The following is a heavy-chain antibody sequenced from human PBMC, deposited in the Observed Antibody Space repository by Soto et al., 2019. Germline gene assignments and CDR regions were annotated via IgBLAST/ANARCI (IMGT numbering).Heavy chain of an antibody. CDR1: GYTFTVYY. V-gene: IGHV1-2*02. Sequence: GAELKVSSKASGYTFTVYYMHWVRQAPGQGLEWMGWINPNSGGTNYAQKFQGRVTMTRDTSISTAYMELSRLRSDDTAVYYCAADYYDSSGYYFGYWGQGTLVTVSS. D-gene: IGHD3-22*01. J-gene: IGHJ4*02. CDR3: AADYYDSSGYYFGY. CDR2: INPNSGGT.